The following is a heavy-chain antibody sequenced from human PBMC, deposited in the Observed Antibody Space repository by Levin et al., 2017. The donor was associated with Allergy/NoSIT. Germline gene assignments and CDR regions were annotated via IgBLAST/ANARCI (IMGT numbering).Heavy chain of an antibody. Sequence: GGSLRLSCAASGFTFSNFLMSWVRQAPGKGLEWVANIKHDGTEKYYVDSVKGRFSISRDNAKNSLYLQMNSLTAEDTAVYYCARIATTSWYAWGQGTQVTVSS. V-gene: IGHV3-7*01. J-gene: IGHJ5*02. CDR3: ARIATTSWYA. D-gene: IGHD2-2*01. CDR2: IKHDGTEK. CDR1: GFTFSNFL.